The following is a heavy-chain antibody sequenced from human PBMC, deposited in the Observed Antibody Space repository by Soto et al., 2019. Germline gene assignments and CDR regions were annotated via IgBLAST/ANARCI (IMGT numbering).Heavy chain of an antibody. J-gene: IGHJ4*02. CDR2: ISYDGSNK. Sequence: GGSLRLSCAASGFTFSSYGMHWVRQAPGKGLEWVAVISYDGSNKYYADSVKGRFTISRDNSKNTLYLQMNSLRAEDTAVYYCANSPGYFDYWGQGTLVTVSS. V-gene: IGHV3-30*18. CDR1: GFTFSSYG. CDR3: ANSPGYFDY.